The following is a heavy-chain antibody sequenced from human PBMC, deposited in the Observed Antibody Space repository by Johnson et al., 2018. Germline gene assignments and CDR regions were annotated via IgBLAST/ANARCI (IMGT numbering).Heavy chain of an antibody. J-gene: IGHJ6*02. D-gene: IGHD5-24*01. Sequence: VQLVESGGGLVQPGGSLRLSCAASGFAFSGYWMHWVRQAPGKGLVWVARIQTDGSETNYADSVKGRFTISRDNVKNMLSLQMNSLRAEDPALYFCARGRWLTGMDVGGQGTTVTVSS. CDR3: ARGRWLTGMDV. V-gene: IGHV3-74*02. CDR2: IQTDGSET. CDR1: GFAFSGYW.